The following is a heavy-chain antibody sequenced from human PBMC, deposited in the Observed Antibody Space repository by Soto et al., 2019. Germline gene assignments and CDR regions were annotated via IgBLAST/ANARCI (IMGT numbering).Heavy chain of an antibody. Sequence: RDSCAAAEFTCVSFGVHCLSKNPSKGLEWVAVISYDGSNKYYADSVKGRFTISRDNSKNTLYLQMNSLRAEDTAVYYCAKDYSGYDTPYYYYGMDVWGQGTTVTVSS. CDR3: AKDYSGYDTPYYYYGMDV. D-gene: IGHD5-12*01. J-gene: IGHJ6*02. V-gene: IGHV3-30*18. CDR2: ISYDGSNK. CDR1: EFTCVSFG.